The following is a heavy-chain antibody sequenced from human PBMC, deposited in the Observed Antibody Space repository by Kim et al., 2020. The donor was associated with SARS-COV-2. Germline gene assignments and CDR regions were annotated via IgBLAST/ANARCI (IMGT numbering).Heavy chain of an antibody. CDR1: GFTFSSYA. V-gene: IGHV3-23*01. Sequence: GGSLRLSCAASGFTFSSYAMSWVRQAPGKGLEWVSAISGSGGSTYYADSVKGRFTISRDNSKNTLYLQMNSLRAEDTAVYYCAKFRYQWLVSGAYYYYGMDVWGQGTTVTVSS. CDR3: AKFRYQWLVSGAYYYYGMDV. CDR2: ISGSGGST. D-gene: IGHD6-19*01. J-gene: IGHJ6*02.